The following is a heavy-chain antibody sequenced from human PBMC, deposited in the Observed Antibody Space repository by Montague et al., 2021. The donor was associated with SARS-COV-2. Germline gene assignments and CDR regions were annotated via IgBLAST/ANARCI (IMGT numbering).Heavy chain of an antibody. CDR3: ATGDRAFGF. J-gene: IGHJ4*02. D-gene: IGHD2-21*01. V-gene: IGHV4-4*07. CDR1: GGPISNWH. Sequence: SETLSLTCTVSGGPISNWHWNWIRQAGGKGPEFIGRIYPSGNTNYSPSLKSRVTMSLDTSKNELSLRLTSMTAADTAVYYCATGDRAFGFWGQGTLVTVSS. CDR2: IYPSGNT.